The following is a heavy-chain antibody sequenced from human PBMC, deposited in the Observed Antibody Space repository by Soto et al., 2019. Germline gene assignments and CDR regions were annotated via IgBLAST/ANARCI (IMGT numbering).Heavy chain of an antibody. CDR1: GFTFSSYR. V-gene: IGHV3-21*01. Sequence: EVQLVESGGGLVKPGGSLRLSCAASGFTFSSYRMNWVRQAPGKGLEWVSSISSSSSYIYYADSVKGRFTISRDNAKNSMYLQMNSLRAEDTAVYYCARSIAAAGTFHDYSGMDVWGQGTTVTVSS. J-gene: IGHJ6*02. D-gene: IGHD6-13*01. CDR3: ARSIAAAGTFHDYSGMDV. CDR2: ISSSSSYI.